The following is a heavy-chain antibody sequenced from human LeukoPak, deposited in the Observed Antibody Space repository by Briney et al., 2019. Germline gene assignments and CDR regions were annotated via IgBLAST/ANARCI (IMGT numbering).Heavy chain of an antibody. V-gene: IGHV4-59*08. CDR2: TSYSRTT. D-gene: IGHD6-19*01. Sequence: PSETLPLTCAVSGGSITGHYWNWIRQTPGMRLEWIGYTSYSRTTIYNSYFKGRATMSIDTSKNHLYLNLTSVTATDTAVYYCAKLGHSDGWYLGAFDIWGQGTTVIVSS. CDR3: AKLGHSDGWYLGAFDI. CDR1: GGSITGHY. J-gene: IGHJ3*02.